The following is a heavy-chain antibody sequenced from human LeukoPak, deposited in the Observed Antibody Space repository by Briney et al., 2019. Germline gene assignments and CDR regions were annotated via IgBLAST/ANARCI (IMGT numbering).Heavy chain of an antibody. CDR1: GGSFSGYY. CDR3: ARGPNRYDYVWGSYRYGGTYYFDY. CDR2: INHSGST. J-gene: IGHJ4*02. D-gene: IGHD3-16*02. V-gene: IGHV4-34*01. Sequence: SETLSLTCAVYGGSFSGYYWSWIRQPPGKGLEWIGEINHSGSTNYNPSLKSRVTISVDTSENQFSLKLSSVTAADTAVYYCARGPNRYDYVWGSYRYGGTYYFDYWGQGTLVTVSS.